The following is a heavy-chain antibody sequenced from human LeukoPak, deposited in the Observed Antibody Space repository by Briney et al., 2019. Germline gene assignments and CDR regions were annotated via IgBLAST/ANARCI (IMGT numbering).Heavy chain of an antibody. CDR2: IYHGEST. Sequence: SETLSLTCAVSGYSISGGYYWGWVRQPPGKGLEWVGSIYHGESTYYNPSLKSRVTISVDASKNQFSLSLSSVTAAESAVYHCARTRFKTGYSYDSSGYFLDYWGQGTLVTVSS. D-gene: IGHD3-22*01. J-gene: IGHJ4*02. V-gene: IGHV4-38-2*01. CDR3: ARTRFKTGYSYDSSGYFLDY. CDR1: GYSISGGYY.